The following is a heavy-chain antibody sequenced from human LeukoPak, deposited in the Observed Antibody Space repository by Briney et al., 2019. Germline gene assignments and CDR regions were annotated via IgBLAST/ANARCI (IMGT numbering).Heavy chain of an antibody. V-gene: IGHV4-34*01. CDR3: ARGVTGTGGFDI. D-gene: IGHD6-19*01. Sequence: SETLSLTCAVYGGSFSGYYWSWIRQPPGKGLEWIGEINHSGSTNYNPSLKSRVTISVDTSKNQFSLQLNSVTPEDTAVYFCARGVTGTGGFDIWGQGTMVTVSS. J-gene: IGHJ3*02. CDR1: GGSFSGYY. CDR2: INHSGST.